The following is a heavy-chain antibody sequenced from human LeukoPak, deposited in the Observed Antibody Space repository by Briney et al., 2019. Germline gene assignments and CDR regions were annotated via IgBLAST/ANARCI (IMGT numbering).Heavy chain of an antibody. CDR2: IYPGDSDT. CDR3: AGGYFGSGSYPPYNWFVP. D-gene: IGHD3-10*01. V-gene: IGHV5-51*01. J-gene: IGHJ5*02. Sequence: GESLNISCKCSAYIFTNYWIGWVRQMPGKGLEWMGLIYPGDSDTSYSPSFQGQVTISADKSISTAYLQWSSLRASDSAVYYCAGGYFGSGSYPPYNWFVPWGQGTLVAVSS. CDR1: AYIFTNYW.